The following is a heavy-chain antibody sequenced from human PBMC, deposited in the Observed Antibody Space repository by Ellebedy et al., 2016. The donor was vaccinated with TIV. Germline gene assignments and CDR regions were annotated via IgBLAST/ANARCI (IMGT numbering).Heavy chain of an antibody. CDR1: GFTFSSYE. D-gene: IGHD6-19*01. CDR2: INWNGGST. J-gene: IGHJ4*02. V-gene: IGHV3-20*04. CDR3: ARAVPQWRASYYFDY. Sequence: GESLKISCAASGFTFSSYEMSWVRQAPGKGLEWVSGINWNGGSTGYADSVKGRFTISRDNAKNSLYLQMNSLRAEDTALYYCARAVPQWRASYYFDYWGQGTLVTVSS.